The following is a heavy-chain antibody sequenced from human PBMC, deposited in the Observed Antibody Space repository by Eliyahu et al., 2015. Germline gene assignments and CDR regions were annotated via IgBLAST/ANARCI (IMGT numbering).Heavy chain of an antibody. Sequence: QVQLVQSGAELRRPGASVRVSCKASGYTSTXHXIHWVRQAPGQGLEWVGCVNPNTGATDYAQKFRDRVTMARDTSITMTNLRFDDTAVYYCAWCPGYYDESWGTYRQGRFDYWGPGTHITVSS. V-gene: IGHV1-2*02. CDR2: VNPNTGAT. CDR3: AWCPGYYDESWGTYRQGRFDY. CDR1: GYTSTXHX. D-gene: IGHD3-16*02. J-gene: IGHJ4*02.